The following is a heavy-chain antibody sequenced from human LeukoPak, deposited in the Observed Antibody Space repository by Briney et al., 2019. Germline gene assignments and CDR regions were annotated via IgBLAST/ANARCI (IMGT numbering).Heavy chain of an antibody. CDR2: INTDGSST. D-gene: IGHD1-1*01. V-gene: IGHV3-74*01. CDR3: ARGDDQYYYYYMDV. J-gene: IGHJ6*03. CDR1: GFTFSSYW. Sequence: PGGSLRLSCEASGFTFSSYWMHWVRQAPGKGLVWVSRINTDGSSTSYADSVKGRFTISRDNAKNTLYLQMNSLRAEDTAVYYCARGDDQYYYYYMDVWGKGTTVTVSS.